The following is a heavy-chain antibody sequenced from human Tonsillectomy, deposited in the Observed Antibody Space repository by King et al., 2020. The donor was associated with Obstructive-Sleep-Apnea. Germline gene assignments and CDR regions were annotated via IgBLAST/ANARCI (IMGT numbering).Heavy chain of an antibody. CDR2: IDWDDDK. V-gene: IGHV2-70*01. CDR1: GFSLTTHAIG. J-gene: IGHJ4*02. Sequence: TLKESGLALVKPTQTLTLTCTFSGFSLTTHAIGVSWIRQPPGKSLEWLALIDWDDDKYYSTSLKTRLTNSKDTSKNQVVLTVTNMDPVDTATYYCARIVEGSSWYALDYWGQGTLVTVSS. CDR3: ARIVEGSSWYALDY. D-gene: IGHD6-13*01.